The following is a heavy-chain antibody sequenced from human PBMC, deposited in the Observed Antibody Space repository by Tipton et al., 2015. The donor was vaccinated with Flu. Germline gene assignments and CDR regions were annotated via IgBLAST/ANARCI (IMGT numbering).Heavy chain of an antibody. D-gene: IGHD1-1*01. CDR3: ARQGGGTTRVLAFDI. J-gene: IGHJ3*02. V-gene: IGHV5-51*01. CDR2: IYPGDSDT. Sequence: VQLVQSGAEAKKPGESLKISCKASGYSFSTYWIGWVRQMPGKGLEWMGIIYPGDSDTRYSPSFQGQVTISADKSITTAYLQWSSLKASDTATYYCARQGGGTTRVLAFDIWGQGTMVTVSS. CDR1: GYSFSTYW.